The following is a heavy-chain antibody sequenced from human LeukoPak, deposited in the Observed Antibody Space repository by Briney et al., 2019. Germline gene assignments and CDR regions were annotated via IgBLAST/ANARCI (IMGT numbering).Heavy chain of an antibody. V-gene: IGHV1-69*13. J-gene: IGHJ4*02. CDR1: GGTLSSYA. Sequence: AASVKVSRKASGGTLSSYAISWVRQAPGQGLEWMGGIIPIFGTANYAQKFQGRVTITADESASTAYMELSSLRSEDTAVYYCARLKQWPEAYFDYWGQETLVTVSS. D-gene: IGHD6-19*01. CDR2: IIPIFGTA. CDR3: ARLKQWPEAYFDY.